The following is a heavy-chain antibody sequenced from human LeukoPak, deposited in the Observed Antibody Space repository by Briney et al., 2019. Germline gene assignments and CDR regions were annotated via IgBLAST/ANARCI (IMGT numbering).Heavy chain of an antibody. CDR2: ISSSSYI. CDR3: AREAKQYCTNGVCYGWYFDL. CDR1: GTSFSSYS. J-gene: IGHJ2*01. V-gene: IGHV3-21*01. D-gene: IGHD2-8*01. Sequence: GASLRLSCASSGTSFSSYSMNWVRQAGGKGLEWVSFISSSSYIYYADSVKGRFTISRDNAKNSLYLQMNSLRAEDTAVYYCAREAKQYCTNGVCYGWYFDLWGRGTLVTVSS.